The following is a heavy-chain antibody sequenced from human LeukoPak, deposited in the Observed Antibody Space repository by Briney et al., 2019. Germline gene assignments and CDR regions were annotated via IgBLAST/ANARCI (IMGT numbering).Heavy chain of an antibody. J-gene: IGHJ4*02. D-gene: IGHD6-6*01. V-gene: IGHV4-34*01. CDR1: GGSLSDYI. CDR2: INHGGST. Sequence: SETLSLTCAVYGGSLSDYIWSWIRQPPGKGLEWIGEINHGGSTNYNPSLKSRVAISVDTSKNQFSLKLNSVTAADTAVYYCARALDATFKPRPGGANFDYWGKGTLVTVSS. CDR3: ARALDATFKPRPGGANFDY.